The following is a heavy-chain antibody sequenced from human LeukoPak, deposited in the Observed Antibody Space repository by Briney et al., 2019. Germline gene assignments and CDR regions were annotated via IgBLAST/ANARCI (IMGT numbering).Heavy chain of an antibody. CDR1: GFTFSTYS. D-gene: IGHD2-21*02. CDR3: ARDVLRCGGDCYCDF. CDR2: ISGDSTYI. Sequence: PGGSLRLSCAASGFTFSTYSMTWARQAPGKGLEWVSSISGDSTYIYYTDSVKGRFTISRDSATNSLYLQMNSLRAEDTGVYYCARDVLRCGGDCYCDFWGQGTLVTVFS. V-gene: IGHV3-21*01. J-gene: IGHJ4*02.